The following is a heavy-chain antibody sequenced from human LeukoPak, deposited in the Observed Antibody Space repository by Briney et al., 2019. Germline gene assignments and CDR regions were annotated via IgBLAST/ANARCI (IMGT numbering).Heavy chain of an antibody. Sequence: GSLRLSCAASGFTFSSYAMHWVRQAPGKGLEYVAVISYDGNNKYYADSMKGRFTISRDNSKNTLYLQMNSLRAEDTAVYYCARDRRIAAADYAFDIWGQGTMVTVSS. CDR1: GFTFSSYA. CDR3: ARDRRIAAADYAFDI. J-gene: IGHJ3*02. V-gene: IGHV3-30-3*01. CDR2: ISYDGNNK. D-gene: IGHD6-13*01.